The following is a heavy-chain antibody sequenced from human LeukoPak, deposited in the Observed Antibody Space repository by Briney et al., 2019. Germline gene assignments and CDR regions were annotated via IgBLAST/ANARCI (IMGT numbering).Heavy chain of an antibody. CDR3: ATPRGYSSGWSGIFDY. J-gene: IGHJ4*02. Sequence: SETLSLTCTVSGGSVSSGSYYWSWIRLPPGKGLEWIGYIYYSGTTRYNPSLKSRVTISLDTSKNQFSLKLSSVTAADTAVYYCATPRGYSSGWSGIFDYWGQGALVTVSS. D-gene: IGHD6-19*01. CDR1: GGSVSSGSYY. CDR2: IYYSGTT. V-gene: IGHV4-61*01.